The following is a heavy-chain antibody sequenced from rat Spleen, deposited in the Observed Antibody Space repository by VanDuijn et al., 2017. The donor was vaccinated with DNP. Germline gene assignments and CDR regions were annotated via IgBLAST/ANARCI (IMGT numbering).Heavy chain of an antibody. J-gene: IGHJ3*01. CDR2: INKDSSTM. Sequence: EVKLVESGGGLVQPGRSLKLSCAASGFNLNDYWMGWVRQAPGKGLEWIGEINKDSSTMNYNPSLKDKFTISRDNAQNTLYLQMSKLGSEDTATYYCARAGWHGWLAYWGQGTLVTVSS. CDR1: GFNLNDYW. V-gene: IGHV4-2*01. D-gene: IGHD1-11*01. CDR3: ARAGWHGWLAY.